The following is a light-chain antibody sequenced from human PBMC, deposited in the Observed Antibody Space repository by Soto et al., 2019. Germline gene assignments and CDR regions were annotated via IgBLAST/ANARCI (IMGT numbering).Light chain of an antibody. Sequence: EIVLTQSPGTLSLSPGERATLSCRASHSVSSSYLAWYQQKPGQAHRLLIYGASSRATGIPDRFSGSGSGADFTLTISGLEPEDFAVYYCQHYASSPVFGGGTKVEIK. CDR3: QHYASSPV. J-gene: IGKJ4*01. CDR1: HSVSSSY. V-gene: IGKV3-20*01. CDR2: GAS.